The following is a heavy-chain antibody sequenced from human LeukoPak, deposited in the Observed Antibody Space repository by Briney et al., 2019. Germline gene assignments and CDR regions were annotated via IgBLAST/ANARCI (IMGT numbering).Heavy chain of an antibody. J-gene: IGHJ4*02. D-gene: IGHD6-6*01. V-gene: IGHV3-23*01. CDR1: GFTFSSYA. CDR3: TKGGPYSTSPDFDY. CDR2: ISGRAGST. Sequence: GGSLRLSCAASGFTFSSYAMSWVRQAPWKGLEWVSSISGRAGSTYYADSVKGRFTISRDNSNNTLFLQMNSLRAEETAVYYCTKGGPYSTSPDFDYWGQGTLVTVSS.